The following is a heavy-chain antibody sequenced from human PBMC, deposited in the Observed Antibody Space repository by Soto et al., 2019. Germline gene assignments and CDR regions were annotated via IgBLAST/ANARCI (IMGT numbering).Heavy chain of an antibody. CDR2: INHSGNT. CDR1: GVPFSGYY. D-gene: IGHD1-26*01. V-gene: IGHV4-34*01. CDR3: ANLIVFHSSYYHDY. J-gene: IGHJ4*01. Sequence: SETLSLTCAVYGVPFSGYYWSWIRQSPGKGLEWIGEINHSGNTNYNPSLKSRVTMLVDTSKNQFALSLSSVTAADTAVYYCANLIVFHSSYYHDYWGHGTLVTVS.